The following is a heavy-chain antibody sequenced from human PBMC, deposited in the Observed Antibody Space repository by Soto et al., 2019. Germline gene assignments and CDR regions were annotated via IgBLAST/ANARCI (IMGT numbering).Heavy chain of an antibody. CDR1: GYIFISYY. V-gene: IGHV1-46*03. CDR2: IQPSGGST. D-gene: IGHD3-3*02. CDR3: GRDIASTRSNWFDP. Sequence: GASVKVSCKASGYIFISYYIHWVRQAPGQGLEWMGIIQPSGGSTSYAQKFQDRVTMTRDTSTSTVYMELSSLRSEDTAVYYCGRDIASTRSNWFDPWGQGTLVTSPQ. J-gene: IGHJ5*02.